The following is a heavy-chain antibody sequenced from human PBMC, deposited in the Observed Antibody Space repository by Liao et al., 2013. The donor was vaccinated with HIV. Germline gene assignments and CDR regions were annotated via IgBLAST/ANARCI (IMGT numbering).Heavy chain of an antibody. D-gene: IGHD3-22*01. Sequence: QVQLQESGPGLVKPSETLSLTCTVSGDSISSYYWSWIRRPPGKGLEWIGYMYHSGSTNYNPSLKSRVTMSVDTSKNQFSLKLSSVTAADTAVYYCARDARYYDSSGFHDAFDIWGPGTMVTVSS. CDR3: ARDARYYDSSGFHDAFDI. V-gene: IGHV4-59*01. CDR1: GDSISSYY. J-gene: IGHJ3*02. CDR2: MYHSGST.